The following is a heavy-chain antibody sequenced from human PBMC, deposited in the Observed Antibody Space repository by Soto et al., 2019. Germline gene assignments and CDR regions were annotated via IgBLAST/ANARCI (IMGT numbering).Heavy chain of an antibody. CDR1: GYSFTSYW. CDR3: ARLGVGITMIVVAHQAFDY. J-gene: IGHJ4*02. CDR2: IYPGDSDT. D-gene: IGHD3-22*01. Sequence: GESLKISCKGSGYSFTSYWIGWVRQMPGKGLEWMGIIYPGDSDTRYSPSFQGQVTISADKSISTAYLQWSSLKASDTAMYYCARLGVGITMIVVAHQAFDYWGQGTLVT. V-gene: IGHV5-51*01.